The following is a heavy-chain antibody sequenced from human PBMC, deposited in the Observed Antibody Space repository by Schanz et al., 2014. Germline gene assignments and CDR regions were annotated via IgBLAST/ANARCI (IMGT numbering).Heavy chain of an antibody. V-gene: IGHV3-23*01. CDR1: GFTFSIYA. CDR3: ARDNRYYLFDY. CDR2: ISASGGDT. J-gene: IGHJ4*02. Sequence: EVQLLESGGGLVQPGGSLRLSCSASGFTFSIYAMHWVRQAPGKGLEWLSVISASGGDTYYADSVKGRFTISRDNSKNTLYLQMNSLSAEDTAVYFCARDNRYYLFDYWGQGALVTVSS. D-gene: IGHD3-16*02.